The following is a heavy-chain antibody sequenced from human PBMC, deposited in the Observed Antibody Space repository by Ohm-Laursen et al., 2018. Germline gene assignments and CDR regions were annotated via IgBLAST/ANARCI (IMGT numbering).Heavy chain of an antibody. D-gene: IGHD3-22*01. CDR2: ITNSNGGHST. Sequence: SLRLSCAASGFTFRSYAMTWVRQAPGKGLEWVSSITNSNGGHSTYYADSVKGRFTISRDNSKNTLLLQMSWLRAEDTAVYYCAKEGEGIFDSSYFFGYWGQGALVTVSS. CDR1: GFTFRSYA. CDR3: AKEGEGIFDSSYFFGY. J-gene: IGHJ4*02. V-gene: IGHV3-23*01.